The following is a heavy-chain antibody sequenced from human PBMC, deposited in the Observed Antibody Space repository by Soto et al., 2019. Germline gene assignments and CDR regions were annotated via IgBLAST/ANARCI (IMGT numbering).Heavy chain of an antibody. J-gene: IGHJ4*02. V-gene: IGHV3-23*01. CDR2: ISGSGGST. CDR3: AKDRDYVWGSYRYTPGDY. CDR1: GFTFSSYA. Sequence: GGSLRLSCAASGFTFSSYAMSWVRQAPGKGLEWVSGISGSGGSTYYADSVKGRFTISRDNSKNTLYLRMNSLRAEDTAVYYCAKDRDYVWGSYRYTPGDYWGQGTLVTVSS. D-gene: IGHD3-16*02.